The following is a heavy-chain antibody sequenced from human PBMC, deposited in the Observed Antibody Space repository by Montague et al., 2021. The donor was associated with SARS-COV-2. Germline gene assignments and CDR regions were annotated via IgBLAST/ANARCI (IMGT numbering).Heavy chain of an antibody. D-gene: IGHD4-11*01. V-gene: IGHV4-31*03. Sequence: TLSLTCTVSGGSISRGGYYWSWIRQHPGKGLEWIGYIYYSGSTYYNPSLKSRVTISVDTSKNQFSLKLSSVTAADTAVYYCARVNTVRVYWFDPWGQGTLVTVSS. CDR2: IYYSGST. J-gene: IGHJ5*02. CDR3: ARVNTVRVYWFDP. CDR1: GGSISRGGYY.